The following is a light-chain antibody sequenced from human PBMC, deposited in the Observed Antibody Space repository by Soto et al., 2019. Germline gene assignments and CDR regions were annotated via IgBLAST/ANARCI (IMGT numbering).Light chain of an antibody. J-gene: IGKJ3*01. CDR2: WAS. CDR3: HQYHSITFT. CDR1: QSVLYSSNNKNY. V-gene: IGKV4-1*01. Sequence: DIVMTQSPDSLAVSLGERATINCKSSQSVLYSSNNKNYLAWYQQKPGQPPKLLIYWASTRESGVPDRFSGSGSGTDFALTISSLQAEDVAVYFCHQYHSITFTFGPGTKLDIK.